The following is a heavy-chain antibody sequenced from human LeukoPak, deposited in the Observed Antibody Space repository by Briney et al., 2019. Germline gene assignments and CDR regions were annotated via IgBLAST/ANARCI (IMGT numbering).Heavy chain of an antibody. CDR3: ARGGVYSSGWFFDY. CDR2: IYYSGSA. V-gene: IGHV4-59*01. CDR1: GGSISGFY. D-gene: IGHD6-19*01. J-gene: IGHJ4*02. Sequence: SETLSLTCTVSGGSISGFYWGWIRQPPGKGLEWIGFIYYSGSANYNPSLKSRVTISVDTSNNQFSLKLSSVTSADTAVYYCARGGVYSSGWFFDYWGQGALVTVSS.